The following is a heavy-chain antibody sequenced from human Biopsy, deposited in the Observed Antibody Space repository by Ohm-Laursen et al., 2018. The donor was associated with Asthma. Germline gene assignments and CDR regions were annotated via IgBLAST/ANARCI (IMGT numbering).Heavy chain of an antibody. J-gene: IGHJ4*02. V-gene: IGHV1-46*01. CDR2: INPPTGDT. CDR3: ALSQFDY. Sequence: ASVKVSCNASGYTFTSYYIHWVRQAPGQGLEWVGIINPPTGDTSYAQKFLGRVTVTRDTSTSTVYMELSSLRSEDTAVYYCALSQFDYWGQGTLPTVSS. CDR1: GYTFTSYY.